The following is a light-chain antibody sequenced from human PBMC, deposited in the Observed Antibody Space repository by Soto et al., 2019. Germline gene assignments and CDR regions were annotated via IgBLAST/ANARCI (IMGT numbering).Light chain of an antibody. CDR1: QSISSW. CDR2: KAS. CDR3: QQYNSHRT. V-gene: IGKV1-5*03. Sequence: DVQMTQSPSTLSASVGDRVTITCRASQSISSWLAWYQQKPGKAPKLLIHKASSLESGVPSRFGGSGSGTEFTLTISSLQPDDFATYYCQQYNSHRTFGQGTKVDIK. J-gene: IGKJ1*01.